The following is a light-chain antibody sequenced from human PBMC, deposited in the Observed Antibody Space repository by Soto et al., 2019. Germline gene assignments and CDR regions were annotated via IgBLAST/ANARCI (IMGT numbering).Light chain of an antibody. J-gene: IGKJ5*01. V-gene: IGKV3-15*01. CDR1: QSVSSN. CDR3: QQYKSWPPIT. CDR2: GAS. Sequence: EIVMTQSPATLSVSPWERATLSSSASQSVSSNLAWYQQKPGQAPRLLLYGASTRATGISTRFSGGGSGTEFTLTISGLQSEDSAVYYCQQYKSWPPITFGQGTRLENK.